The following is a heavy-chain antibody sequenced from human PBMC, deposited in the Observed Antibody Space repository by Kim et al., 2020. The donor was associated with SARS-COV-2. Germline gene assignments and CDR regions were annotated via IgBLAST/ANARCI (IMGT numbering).Heavy chain of an antibody. V-gene: IGHV4-34*01. Sequence: PTPKSRVTMSVDKSKNQCSLKLSSATAADTAVYYCARVTMVRGVPCGMDVWGQGTTVTVSS. D-gene: IGHD3-10*01. CDR3: ARVTMVRGVPCGMDV. J-gene: IGHJ6*02.